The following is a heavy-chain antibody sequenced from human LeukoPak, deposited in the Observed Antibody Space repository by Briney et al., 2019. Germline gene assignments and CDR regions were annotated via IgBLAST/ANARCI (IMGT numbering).Heavy chain of an antibody. CDR1: GFTFNRYA. D-gene: IGHD2-8*01. Sequence: GGSLRLSCAASGFTFNRYAMSWVRQAPGKGLEWVSAIIGSGESTYYADSVKGRFTISRDNSKNTLYLQMSSLIAEATAVDYWATAAQDCTDGLCYFGYFYYMDVWGKGTAVTVSS. CDR3: ATAAQDCTDGLCYFGYFYYMDV. J-gene: IGHJ6*03. V-gene: IGHV3-23*01. CDR2: IIGSGEST.